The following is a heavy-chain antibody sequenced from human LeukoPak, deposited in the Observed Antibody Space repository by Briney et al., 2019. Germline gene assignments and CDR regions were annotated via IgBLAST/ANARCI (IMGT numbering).Heavy chain of an antibody. V-gene: IGHV3-23*01. D-gene: IGHD6-19*01. Sequence: GGSLRLSCAASGFTFSSDAMVWVRQAPGKGLEWVSAISASGGTTYYADSVKGRFSISRDNSKNTLYLQMNSLRAEDTAMYYCAKDPHSSGWKKGVDYWGQGTLVTVSS. CDR3: AKDPHSSGWKKGVDY. CDR1: GFTFSSDA. J-gene: IGHJ4*02. CDR2: ISASGGTT.